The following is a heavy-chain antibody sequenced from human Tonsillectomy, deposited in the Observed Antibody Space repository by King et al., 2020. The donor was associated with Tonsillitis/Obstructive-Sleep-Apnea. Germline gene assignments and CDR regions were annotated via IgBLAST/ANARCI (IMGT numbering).Heavy chain of an antibody. D-gene: IGHD2-2*01. V-gene: IGHV3-30*04. J-gene: IGHJ6*03. CDR2: ISYDGSNK. CDR3: ARGGYCSSTSCPEGYYYYYMDV. CDR1: GFTFSSYA. Sequence: VQLVESGGGVVQPGRSLRLSCAASGFTFSSYAMHWDRQAPGKGLEWVAVISYDGSNKYYADSVKGRFTISRDNSKNTLYLQMNSLRAEDTAVYYCARGGYCSSTSCPEGYYYYYMDVWGKGTTVTVSS.